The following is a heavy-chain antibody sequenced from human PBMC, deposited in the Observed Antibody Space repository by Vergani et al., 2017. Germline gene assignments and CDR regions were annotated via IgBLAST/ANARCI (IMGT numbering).Heavy chain of an antibody. CDR1: GFSLRTSGMR. V-gene: IGHV2-70*04. J-gene: IGHJ5*02. CDR3: ARTTGDWFDP. Sequence: QVTLKESGPALVKPTQTLTLTCTFSGFSLRTSGMRVSWIRQPPGKALEWLARIDWDDDKFYSTSLKTRLTISKDTSKNQVVLTMTNMDPVDTATYYCARTTGDWFDPWGQGTLVTVSS. CDR2: IDWDDDK. D-gene: IGHD7-27*01.